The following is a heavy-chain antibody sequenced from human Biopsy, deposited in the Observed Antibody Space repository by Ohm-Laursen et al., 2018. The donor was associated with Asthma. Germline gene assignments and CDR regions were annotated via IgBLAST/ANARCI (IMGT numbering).Heavy chain of an antibody. CDR3: ARTEDEVVNGQVNDAFAM. J-gene: IGHJ3*02. Sequence: ASVKVSCKASGYTFINYAIHWVRQAPGQRLEWMGWINAGNGNTKYAQKFQGRVTISRDTSASPAYMDLSSRRSEDTEGYYWARTEDEVVNGQVNDAFAMWGQGTMVTVSS. V-gene: IGHV1-3*01. CDR2: INAGNGNT. D-gene: IGHD2-21*01. CDR1: GYTFINYA.